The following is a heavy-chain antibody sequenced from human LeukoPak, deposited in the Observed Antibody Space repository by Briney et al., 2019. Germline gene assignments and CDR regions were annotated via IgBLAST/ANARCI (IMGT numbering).Heavy chain of an antibody. CDR1: GGSISSGGYY. CDR2: IYYSGST. Sequence: PSETLSLTCTVSGGSISSGGYYWSWIRQHPGKGLEWIGYIYYSGSTYYNPSLKSRVTISVDTSKNQFSLKLSSVTAADTAVYYCATAVAGTWAPKDYWGQGTLVTVSS. D-gene: IGHD6-19*01. CDR3: ATAVAGTWAPKDY. J-gene: IGHJ4*02. V-gene: IGHV4-31*03.